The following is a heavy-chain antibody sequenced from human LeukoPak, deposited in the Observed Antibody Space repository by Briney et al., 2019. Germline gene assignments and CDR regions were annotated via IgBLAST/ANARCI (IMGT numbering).Heavy chain of an antibody. CDR2: ISAYNGNT. D-gene: IGHD2-2*01. J-gene: IGHJ6*02. V-gene: IGHV1-18*01. CDR3: ARDPIVVVPYGMDV. CDR1: GYTFTSYG. Sequence: ASVKVSCKASGYTFTSYGISWVRQAPGQVLEWMGWISAYNGNTNYAQKLQGRVTMTTDTSTSTAYMELRSLRSDDTAVYYCARDPIVVVPYGMDVWGQGTTVTVSS.